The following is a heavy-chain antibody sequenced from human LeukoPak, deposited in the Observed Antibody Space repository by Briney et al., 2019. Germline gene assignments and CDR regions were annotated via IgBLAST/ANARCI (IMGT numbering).Heavy chain of an antibody. Sequence: KPGGSLRLSCAVSGFTFSDYYMSWIRQAPGKGLEWVAYISSGGSTISHADSVKGRFTISRDNAENPLYLQMNSLRVEDTAVYYCAGRAAAGRCFDYWGQGTLVTVSS. CDR1: GFTFSDYY. CDR2: ISSGGSTI. D-gene: IGHD6-13*01. V-gene: IGHV3-11*01. J-gene: IGHJ4*02. CDR3: AGRAAAGRCFDY.